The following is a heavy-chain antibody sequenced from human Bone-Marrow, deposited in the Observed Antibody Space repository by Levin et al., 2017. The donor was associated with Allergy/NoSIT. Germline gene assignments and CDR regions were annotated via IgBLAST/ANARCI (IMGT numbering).Heavy chain of an antibody. CDR3: VGDRFDAFDI. D-gene: IGHD3-3*01. CDR2: IRGDTTTI. J-gene: IGHJ3*02. CDR1: GLDFSTYP. V-gene: IGHV3-48*04. Sequence: GGSLRLSCAASGLDFSTYPMNWVRQAPGRGLEWISHIRGDTTTINYAGSVKGRFIISRDNTKKSVFLQMNSLRAEDTAVYYCVGDRFDAFDIWGQGTPVTVSS.